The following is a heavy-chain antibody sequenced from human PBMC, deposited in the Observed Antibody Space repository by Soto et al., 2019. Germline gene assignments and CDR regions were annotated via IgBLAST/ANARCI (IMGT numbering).Heavy chain of an antibody. CDR2: INPDNGNT. D-gene: IGHD6-19*01. V-gene: IGHV1-3*01. J-gene: IGHJ4*02. CDR1: GYIFTRYA. Sequence: ASVKVSCKASGYIFTRYAMHWVRQASGQRFEWMGWINPDNGNTKYSEKVRGRVTFTRDTSASTAYLEVRSLRSEDTAVYFCASGEYAGGWYSWGQGTLVTVSS. CDR3: ASGEYAGGWYS.